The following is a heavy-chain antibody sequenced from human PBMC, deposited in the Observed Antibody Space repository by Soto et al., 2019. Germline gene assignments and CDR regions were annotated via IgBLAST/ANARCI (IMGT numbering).Heavy chain of an antibody. J-gene: IGHJ4*02. CDR1: GGTFSSYA. V-gene: IGHV1-69*06. CDR2: IIPIFGTA. CDR3: ARDGPRYSHGSLDY. Sequence: SVKVSCKASGGTFSSYAISWVRQAPGQGLEWMGGIIPIFGTANYAQKFPGRVTITADKSTSTAYMWLSCLRSKQTAVYYCARDGPRYSHGSLDYWDQRTLVTVSS. D-gene: IGHD5-18*01.